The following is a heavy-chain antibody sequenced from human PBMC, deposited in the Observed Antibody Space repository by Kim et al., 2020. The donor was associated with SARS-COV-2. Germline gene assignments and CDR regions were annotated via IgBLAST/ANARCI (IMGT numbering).Heavy chain of an antibody. J-gene: IGHJ5*02. CDR2: IYYSGST. CDR3: ARGGHGVAAAGTSNWFDP. V-gene: IGHV4-61*01. Sequence: SETLSLTCTVSGGSVSSGSYYWSWIRQPPGKGLEWIGYIYYSGSTNYNPSLKSRVTISVDTSKNQFSLKLSSVTAADTAAYYCARGGHGVAAAGTSNWFDPWGQGTLVTVSS. D-gene: IGHD6-13*01. CDR1: GGSVSSGSYY.